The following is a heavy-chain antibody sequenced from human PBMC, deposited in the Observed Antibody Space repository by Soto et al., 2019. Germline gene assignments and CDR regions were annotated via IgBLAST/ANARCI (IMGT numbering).Heavy chain of an antibody. J-gene: IGHJ5*02. V-gene: IGHV4-30-2*01. D-gene: IGHD2-21*02. Sequence: SETLSLTCAVSGCSISSGGYSWSWLRQPPGKGLEWIGYIYHSGSTYYNPSLKSRVTISVDRSKNQFSLKLSSVTAADTAGYYCARAIVVVTGKGSLFAPCGQGNLGTGSS. CDR1: GCSISSGGYS. CDR3: ARAIVVVTGKGSLFAP. CDR2: IYHSGST.